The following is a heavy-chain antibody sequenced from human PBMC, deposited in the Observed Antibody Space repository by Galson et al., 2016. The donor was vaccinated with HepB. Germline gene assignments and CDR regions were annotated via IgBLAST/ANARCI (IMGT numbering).Heavy chain of an antibody. V-gene: IGHV3-53*01. Sequence: SLRLSCAASGFTVSTNYMTWVRQAPGKGLEWLSVIYPIGETHYADSVKGRFTISRDNSRNTLYLQMNSLRAEDTAIYFCAGDKRNRGSLDSWGQGTLVTVSS. J-gene: IGHJ4*02. CDR1: GFTVSTNY. D-gene: IGHD2/OR15-2a*01. CDR3: AGDKRNRGSLDS. CDR2: IYPIGET.